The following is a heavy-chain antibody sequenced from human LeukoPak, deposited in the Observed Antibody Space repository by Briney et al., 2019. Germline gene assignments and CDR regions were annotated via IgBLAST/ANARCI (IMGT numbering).Heavy chain of an antibody. V-gene: IGHV3-23*01. J-gene: IGHJ4*02. CDR2: ISGSGGST. CDR3: AIGGYSYGYSPKYFDY. CDR1: GFTFSSYD. D-gene: IGHD5-18*01. Sequence: GGSLRLSCAASGFTFSSYDMSWVRQAPGKGPEWVSGISGSGGSTYCADSVKGRFTISRDNSKNTLYLQMNSLRAEDTAVYYCAIGGYSYGYSPKYFDYWGQGTLVTVSS.